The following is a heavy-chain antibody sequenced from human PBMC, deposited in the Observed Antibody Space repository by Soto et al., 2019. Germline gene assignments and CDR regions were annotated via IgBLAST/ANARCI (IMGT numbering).Heavy chain of an antibody. J-gene: IGHJ6*02. CDR1: GFTFSSYS. CDR3: ARGDYGGYYYYYGMDV. V-gene: IGHV3-7*03. D-gene: IGHD4-17*01. CDR2: IKQDGSEK. Sequence: AGSLRLSCAASGFTFSSYSMNWVRQATGKGLEWVANIKQDGSEKYYVDSVTGRFTISRDNAKNSLYLQMSSLRSEDTAVYYCARGDYGGYYYYYGMDVWGQGTRVTVSS.